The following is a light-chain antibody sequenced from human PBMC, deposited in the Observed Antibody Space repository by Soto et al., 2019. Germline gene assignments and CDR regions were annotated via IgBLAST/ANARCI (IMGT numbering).Light chain of an antibody. V-gene: IGKV1-5*01. CDR3: QQYHSFWT. Sequence: DIQMTQSPSTLSASVGDRVTITCRASQSISSWLAWYQQKPGKAPNLLIYDASNLQSGVPARFSGSGSGTEFTLTISSLQPDDLATYFCQQYHSFWTFGQGTKVEVK. CDR2: DAS. J-gene: IGKJ1*01. CDR1: QSISSW.